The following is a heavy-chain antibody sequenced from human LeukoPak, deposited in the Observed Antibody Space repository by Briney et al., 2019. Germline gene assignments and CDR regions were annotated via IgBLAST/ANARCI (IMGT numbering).Heavy chain of an antibody. CDR2: FSGSGGTT. J-gene: IGHJ6*03. D-gene: IGHD2-8*01. Sequence: QPGGSLRLSCAASGCTFSSYAMNWVRQAPGRGLEWVSAFSGSGGTTYYADSVKGRFTISRDNSKNTLYLQMNSLRAEDTAVYYCANGNRCTSPNCLGYYYFYMDVWGKGTTVTVSS. CDR1: GCTFSSYA. CDR3: ANGNRCTSPNCLGYYYFYMDV. V-gene: IGHV3-23*01.